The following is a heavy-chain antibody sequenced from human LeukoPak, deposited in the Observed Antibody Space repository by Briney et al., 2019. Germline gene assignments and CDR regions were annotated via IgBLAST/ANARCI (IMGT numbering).Heavy chain of an antibody. Sequence: PSETLSLTCTVSGGSISSSSYYWGWIRQPPGKGLEWIGSIYYSGSTYYNPSLKSRVTISVDTSKNQFSLKLSSVTAADTAVYYCARAFSIAARNGMDVWGQGTTVTVSS. V-gene: IGHV4-39*01. CDR3: ARAFSIAARNGMDV. D-gene: IGHD6-6*01. CDR2: IYYSGST. CDR1: GGSISSSSYY. J-gene: IGHJ6*02.